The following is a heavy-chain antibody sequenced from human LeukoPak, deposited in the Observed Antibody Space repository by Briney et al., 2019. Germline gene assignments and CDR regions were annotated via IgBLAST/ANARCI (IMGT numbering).Heavy chain of an antibody. CDR1: GGSISSSSYY. CDR3: ERHGRIVGATVDY. Sequence: SATLSLTCTVSGGSISSSSYYWGWIRQPPGKGLEWIGSIYYSGSTYYNPSLKSRVTISVDTSKNQFSLKLSSVTAADTAVYYCERHGRIVGATVDYWGQGTLVTVSS. D-gene: IGHD1-26*01. J-gene: IGHJ4*02. V-gene: IGHV4-39*01. CDR2: IYYSGST.